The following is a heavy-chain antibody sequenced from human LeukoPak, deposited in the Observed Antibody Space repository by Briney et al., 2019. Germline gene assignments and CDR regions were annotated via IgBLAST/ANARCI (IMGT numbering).Heavy chain of an antibody. CDR3: ARDAIFGVVIDY. CDR1: GFTFSSYS. V-gene: IGHV3-21*01. Sequence: GGSLRLSCAASGFTFSSYSMNWVRQAPGKGLEWVSSISSRSSYIYYADSVKGRFTISRDNAKNSLYLQMNSLRAEDTAVYYCARDAIFGVVIDYWGQGTLVTVSS. D-gene: IGHD3-3*01. J-gene: IGHJ4*02. CDR2: ISSRSSYI.